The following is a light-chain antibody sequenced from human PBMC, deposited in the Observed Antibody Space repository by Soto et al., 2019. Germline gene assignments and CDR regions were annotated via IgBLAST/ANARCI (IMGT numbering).Light chain of an antibody. CDR3: QQYNNWPPIT. V-gene: IGKV3D-15*01. CDR1: QSVSSSR. Sequence: DMVLRQSPATLSLSPGERATLSCGASQSVSSSRLAWYQQKPALAPRLLIYDGFLRATGIPDRFSGSGSGTEFTLTISSLQSEDFAVYYCQQYNNWPPITFGQGTRLE. CDR2: DGF. J-gene: IGKJ5*01.